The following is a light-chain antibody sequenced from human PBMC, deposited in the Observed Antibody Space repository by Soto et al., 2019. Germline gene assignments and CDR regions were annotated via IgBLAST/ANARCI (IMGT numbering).Light chain of an antibody. J-gene: IGKJ1*01. V-gene: IGKV4-1*01. CDR2: WAS. Sequence: DIVMTQSPDSLAVSLGERATINCKSSQTLLFSSNNKNFLAWYQQKPGQPPKLLIYWASTRESGAPDRFSGSGSGTDFTLTISSLQAEDVAVYYCHQYSTTPQAFGQGTKVEI. CDR1: QTLLFSSNNKNF. CDR3: HQYSTTPQA.